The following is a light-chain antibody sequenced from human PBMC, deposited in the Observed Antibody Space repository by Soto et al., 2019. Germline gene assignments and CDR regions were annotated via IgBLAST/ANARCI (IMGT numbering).Light chain of an antibody. CDR3: QQYGSSPPSCT. Sequence: ETVLTQSPGTLSLSPGERATLSCRASQSISSSYLAWYQQKPGQAPRLLIYGASSRATGIPDRFSGSGSGTDFTLTISRLEPEDFAVYYCQQYGSSPPSCTFGQGTKVEIK. CDR1: QSISSSY. V-gene: IGKV3-20*01. CDR2: GAS. J-gene: IGKJ1*01.